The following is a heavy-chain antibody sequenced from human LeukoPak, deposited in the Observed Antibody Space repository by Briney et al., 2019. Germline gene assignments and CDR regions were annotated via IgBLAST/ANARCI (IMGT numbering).Heavy chain of an antibody. Sequence: GASLLTPRKGSGYRHTSYWIGRVRQTPGTGQERKGNIYPADSDTRYSPSFQGQVTISADKSISTAYLQWSSLKASDTAMYYCARLSPYCSSTSCYFDYWGQGTLVTVSS. CDR1: GYRHTSYW. CDR3: ARLSPYCSSTSCYFDY. D-gene: IGHD2-2*01. J-gene: IGHJ4*02. V-gene: IGHV5-51*01. CDR2: IYPADSDT.